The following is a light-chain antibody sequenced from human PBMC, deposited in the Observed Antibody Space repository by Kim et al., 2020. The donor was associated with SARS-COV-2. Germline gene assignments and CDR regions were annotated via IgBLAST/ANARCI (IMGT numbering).Light chain of an antibody. V-gene: IGLV3-1*01. CDR3: QAWDSSTGV. CDR1: KLGDKY. Sequence: SYELTQPPSVSVSPGQTASITCSGDKLGDKYVCWYQQKPGQSPVRVIYEDSRRPSGIPARFLGSNSGNTATLTISGTQAMDEADYYCQAWDSSTGVFGGGTQLTVL. CDR2: EDS. J-gene: IGLJ3*02.